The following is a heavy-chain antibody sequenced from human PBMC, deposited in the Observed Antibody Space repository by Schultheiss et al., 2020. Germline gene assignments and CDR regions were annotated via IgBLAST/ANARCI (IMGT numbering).Heavy chain of an antibody. CDR2: ISYDGSNK. V-gene: IGHV3-33*05. J-gene: IGHJ4*02. CDR3: TLTTVTTF. D-gene: IGHD4-17*01. CDR1: GFTFSSYG. Sequence: GGSLRLSCAASGFTFSSYGMHWVRQAPGKGLEWVAVISYDGSNKYYADSVKGRFTISRDDSKNTAYLQMNSLKTEDTAVYYCTLTTVTTFWGQGTLVTVSS.